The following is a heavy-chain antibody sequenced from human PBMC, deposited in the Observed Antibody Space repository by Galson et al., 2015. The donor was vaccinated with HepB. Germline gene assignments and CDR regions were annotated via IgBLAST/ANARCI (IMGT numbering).Heavy chain of an antibody. V-gene: IGHV6-1*01. D-gene: IGHD6-19*01. CDR3: ASGYRSGWFRY. CDR2: TYYRFKWNN. J-gene: IGHJ4*02. Sequence: CAISGDSVSSNSIAWNWIRQSPSRGLEWLGRTYYRFKWNNDYAVSVKSRITINPDTSKNQFSLQLKSVTPEYTAVYYCASGYRSGWFRYWGQGTLVTVPS. CDR1: GDSVSSNSIA.